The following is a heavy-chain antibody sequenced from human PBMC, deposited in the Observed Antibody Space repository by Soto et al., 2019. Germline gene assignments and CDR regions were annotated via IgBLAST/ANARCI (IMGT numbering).Heavy chain of an antibody. CDR3: ARSEATALDF. J-gene: IGHJ4*02. Sequence: SETLSLTCTVSGDSVSSYYWSWIRQPPGKGLEWIGYIYYSESTNYNPSLKSRVTISVDRSQNLFSLQLTSVTAADTAVYFCARSEATALDFWGQGILVTVSS. V-gene: IGHV4-59*02. CDR1: GDSVSSYY. CDR2: IYYSEST.